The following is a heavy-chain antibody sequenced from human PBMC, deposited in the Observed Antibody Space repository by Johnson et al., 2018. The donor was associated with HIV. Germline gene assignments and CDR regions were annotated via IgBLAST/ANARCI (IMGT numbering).Heavy chain of an antibody. Sequence: QVQLVESGGGVVQPGRSLRLSCAASGFTFSSYGMHWVRQAPGKGLEWVAFIRYDGSNKYYADSVKGRFTISRDNSKNTLYLQMNSLRAEDTAVYYCAKPEGKPGYGGILDAFDIWGQGTMVTVSS. CDR2: IRYDGSNK. J-gene: IGHJ3*02. D-gene: IGHD4-23*01. CDR3: AKPEGKPGYGGILDAFDI. CDR1: GFTFSSYG. V-gene: IGHV3-30*02.